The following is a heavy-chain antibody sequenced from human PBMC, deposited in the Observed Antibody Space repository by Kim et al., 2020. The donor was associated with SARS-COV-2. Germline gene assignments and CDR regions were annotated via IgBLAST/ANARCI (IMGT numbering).Heavy chain of an antibody. CDR1: VYSFTTHW. CDR2: IYPGDSDI. V-gene: IGHV5-51*01. CDR3: ARVAMVVSERAAIRFDI. D-gene: IGHD2-8*01. J-gene: IGHJ3*02. Sequence: GESLKISCDASVYSFTTHWIGWVRQRPGKGLECLGIIYPGDSDIRYSPSFQGQVTMSVDKSINTAYMHWSSLKASDSAMYYCARVAMVVSERAAIRFDIWGQGTMVTVSS.